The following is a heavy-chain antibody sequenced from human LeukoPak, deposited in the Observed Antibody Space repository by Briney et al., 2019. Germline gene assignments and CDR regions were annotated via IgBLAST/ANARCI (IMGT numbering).Heavy chain of an antibody. D-gene: IGHD5-18*01. J-gene: IGHJ6*02. CDR1: GFTFGDHA. CDR3: TRGPIQQGLYYSMDV. Sequence: GGSLRLSCTASGFTFGDHAMSWVRQAPGKGLEWVGFIRSKTYGGTTEYAASVKGRFTISRDDSKSIAYLQMNRLKTEDTAVYYCTRGPIQQGLYYSMDVWGQGTTVTVCS. CDR2: IRSKTYGGTT. V-gene: IGHV3-49*04.